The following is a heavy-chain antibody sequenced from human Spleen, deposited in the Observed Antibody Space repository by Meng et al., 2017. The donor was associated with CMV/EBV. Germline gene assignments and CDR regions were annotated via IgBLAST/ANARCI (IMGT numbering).Heavy chain of an antibody. CDR2: INRDGSQR. J-gene: IGHJ6*02. V-gene: IGHV3-7*01. CDR3: GRDMDV. CDR1: GSSFSTYA. Sequence: GESLKISCAASGSSFSTYAMSWVRQAPGKALEWVANINRDGSQRNYVDSVKGRFTISRDNAKNSMYLQMNSLRAEDTAAYYCGRDMDVWGQGTTVTVSS.